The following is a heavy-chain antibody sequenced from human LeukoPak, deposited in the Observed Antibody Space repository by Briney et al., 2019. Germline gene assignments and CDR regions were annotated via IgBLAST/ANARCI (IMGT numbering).Heavy chain of an antibody. D-gene: IGHD1-14*01. CDR1: GYTFTSYG. J-gene: IGHJ4*02. CDR3: ARVETKEFYFDY. CDR2: ISAYNGNT. V-gene: IGHV1-18*01. Sequence: GASVKVSCKASGYTFTSYGISWVRQAPGQGLEWMGWISAYNGNTNYAQKLQGRVTMTTDTSTSTAYRELRSLRSDDTAVYYCARVETKEFYFDYWGQGTLVTVSS.